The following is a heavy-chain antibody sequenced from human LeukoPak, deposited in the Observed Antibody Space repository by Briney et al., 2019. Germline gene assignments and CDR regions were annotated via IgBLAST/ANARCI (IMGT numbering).Heavy chain of an antibody. V-gene: IGHV4-59*01. Sequence: WETLTLTCTVSGLPINSYYWLWIRQPPGKGLEWIGYIYYSGSPKFHPSLKSRVTILVDTSKNQFSLKLSSVTAADTAVYYLSKVHLDYGDYTYDYWGQGTLVTVSS. CDR1: GLPINSYY. J-gene: IGHJ4*02. D-gene: IGHD4-17*01. CDR3: SKVHLDYGDYTYDY. CDR2: IYYSGSP.